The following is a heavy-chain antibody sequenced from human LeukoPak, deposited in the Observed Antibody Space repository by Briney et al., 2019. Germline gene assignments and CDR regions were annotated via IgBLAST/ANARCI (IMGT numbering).Heavy chain of an antibody. Sequence: PSETLSLTCTVSGGSISSYYWSWIRQPPGKGLEWIGYIYYSGSTNYNPSLKSRVTISVDTSKNQFSLKLSSVTAADTAVYYCARDLLPAAATYYYWGEGTLVTVSS. J-gene: IGHJ4*02. CDR2: IYYSGST. CDR3: ARDLLPAAATYYY. D-gene: IGHD2-2*01. CDR1: GGSISSYY. V-gene: IGHV4-59*01.